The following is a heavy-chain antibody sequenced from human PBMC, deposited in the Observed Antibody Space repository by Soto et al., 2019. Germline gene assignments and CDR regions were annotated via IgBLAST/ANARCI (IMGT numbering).Heavy chain of an antibody. V-gene: IGHV3-23*01. D-gene: IGHD6-19*01. CDR1: GFTFSSYA. CDR3: AKTQSAPYSSGMYGMDV. Sequence: EVQLLESGGGLVQPGGSLRLSCAASGFTFSSYAMSWVRQAPGKGLEWVSAISGSGANTYYADSVKGRFTISRDNSKNTLYLKMNSLRAEDTAVYYCAKTQSAPYSSGMYGMDVWGQGTTVTVSS. J-gene: IGHJ6*02. CDR2: ISGSGANT.